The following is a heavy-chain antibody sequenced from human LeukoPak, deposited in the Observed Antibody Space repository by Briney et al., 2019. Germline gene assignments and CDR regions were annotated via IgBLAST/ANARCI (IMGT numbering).Heavy chain of an antibody. CDR1: EFTFSSYG. CDR3: ARPVSTIFGVVRDYMDV. V-gene: IGHV4-34*01. CDR2: INHSGST. D-gene: IGHD3-3*01. J-gene: IGHJ6*03. Sequence: PGGSLRLSCAASEFTFSSYGMSWVRQPPGKGLEWIGEINHSGSTNYNPSLKSRVTISVDTSKNQFSLKLSSVTAADTAVYYCARPVSTIFGVVRDYMDVWGKGTTVTVSS.